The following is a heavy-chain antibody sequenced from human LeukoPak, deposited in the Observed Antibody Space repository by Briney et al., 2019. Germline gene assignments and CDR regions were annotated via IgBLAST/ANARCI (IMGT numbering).Heavy chain of an antibody. Sequence: ASVKVSCKASGYTFTSYAMHWVRQAPGQGLEWMGRINPNSGGTNYAQKFQGRVTMTRDTSISTAYMELSRLRSDDTAVYYCARVATYYDILTGYSPVTDVWGQGTTVTVSS. CDR2: INPNSGGT. D-gene: IGHD3-9*01. V-gene: IGHV1-2*06. CDR3: ARVATYYDILTGYSPVTDV. CDR1: GYTFTSYA. J-gene: IGHJ6*02.